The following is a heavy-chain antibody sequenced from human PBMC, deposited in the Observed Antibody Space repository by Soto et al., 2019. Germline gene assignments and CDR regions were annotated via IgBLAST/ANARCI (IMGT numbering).Heavy chain of an antibody. CDR1: GGSISSSSYY. CDR3: ERLAGYCSTNGCHGHYAIDF. J-gene: IGHJ6*02. CDR2: IYYSGST. D-gene: IGHD2-2*01. Sequence: SETLSLTCTVSGGSISSSSYYWGWIRQPPGKGLEWIGSIYYSGSTYYNPSLKSRVTISVDTSKNQFSLKLSSVTAADTAVYYCERLAGYCSTNGCHGHYAIDFSGQRTTVTVSS. V-gene: IGHV4-39*01.